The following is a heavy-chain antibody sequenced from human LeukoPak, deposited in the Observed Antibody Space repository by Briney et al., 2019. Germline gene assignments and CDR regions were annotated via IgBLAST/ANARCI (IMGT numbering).Heavy chain of an antibody. D-gene: IGHD6-25*01. V-gene: IGHV3-23*01. J-gene: IGHJ4*02. CDR1: GFTFSIHS. CDR3: AKGGLAGRPDY. CDR2: ISGSGGST. Sequence: GGSLRLSCAASGFTFSIHSMNWVRQAPGKGLEWVSAISGSGGSTYYADSVKGRFTISRDNSKNTLYLQMNSLRAEDTAVYYCAKGGLAGRPDYWGQGTLVTVSS.